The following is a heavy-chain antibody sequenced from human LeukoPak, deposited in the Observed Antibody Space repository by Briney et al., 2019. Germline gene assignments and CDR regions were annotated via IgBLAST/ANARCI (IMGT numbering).Heavy chain of an antibody. CDR1: GYTFTSYD. CDR2: MNPNSGNT. D-gene: IGHD3-10*01. V-gene: IGHV1-8*01. J-gene: IGHJ4*02. Sequence: EASVKVSCKASGYTFTSYDINWVRQATGQGLEWMGWMNPNSGNTGYAQKFQGRVTMTRNTSISTAYMELSSLRPEDTAVYYCARGPYYGSGSYWYYWGQGTLVTVSS. CDR3: ARGPYYGSGSYWYY.